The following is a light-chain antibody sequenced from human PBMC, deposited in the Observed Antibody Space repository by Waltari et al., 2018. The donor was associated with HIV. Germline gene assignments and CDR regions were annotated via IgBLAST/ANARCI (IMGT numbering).Light chain of an antibody. J-gene: IGKJ1*01. V-gene: IGKV3-11*01. CDR1: QSVSSY. CDR3: QQRFNWPPWT. CDR2: TAS. Sequence: EIVLTQSPATLSLSPGDRATLSCRASQSVSSYLAWYQQKPGQAPRLLIYTASNRASGIPARFSGSGSGTDFTLTISSLEPEDFAVYYCQQRFNWPPWTFGQGTKVEIK.